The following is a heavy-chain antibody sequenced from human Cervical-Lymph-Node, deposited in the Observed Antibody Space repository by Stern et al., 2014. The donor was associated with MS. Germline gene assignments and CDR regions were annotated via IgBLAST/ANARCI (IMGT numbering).Heavy chain of an antibody. CDR1: GFTVSGKF. D-gene: IGHD3-3*01. J-gene: IGHJ6*02. Sequence: EVQLVEYGGGLIQPGGSLRLSCAASGFTVSGKFMTWVRQAPGKGLEWVSVMYSGGNTYYADSVKGRFTISRDNSRNTLYLQMNSLRAEDTAVYYCARTYDLWSGYYDYAMDVWGQGTTVTVSS. CDR3: ARTYDLWSGYYDYAMDV. V-gene: IGHV3-53*01. CDR2: MYSGGNT.